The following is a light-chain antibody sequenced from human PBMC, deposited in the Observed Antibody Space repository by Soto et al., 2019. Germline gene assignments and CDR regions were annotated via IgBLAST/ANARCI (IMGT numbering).Light chain of an antibody. CDR1: QSISRY. CDR3: QQSHSIPLT. V-gene: IGKV1-39*01. CDR2: AAS. J-gene: IGKJ4*01. Sequence: DIQMTQSPSSLSASIGDRVTIICRASQSISRYSNWYQQKPGKAPKLLIYAASTLQSGVPSRFSGSGSGTDFTLTISSLQPEDFATYYCQQSHSIPLTFGGGTKVEFK.